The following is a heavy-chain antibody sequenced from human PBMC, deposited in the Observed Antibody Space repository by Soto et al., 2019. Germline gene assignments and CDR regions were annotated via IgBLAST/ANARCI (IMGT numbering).Heavy chain of an antibody. Sequence: GGSLRLSCSASGFTFSRYAMHWVRQAPGEGLDWVAVVSFDGSNKYYADSVRGRFTISRDTSKNTLYLQMNSLRPEDTAVYFCARPRMTTTTRYHGMDVWGRGTTFTVSS. V-gene: IGHV3-30-3*01. CDR2: VSFDGSNK. J-gene: IGHJ6*02. CDR1: GFTFSRYA. CDR3: ARPRMTTTTRYHGMDV. D-gene: IGHD4-17*01.